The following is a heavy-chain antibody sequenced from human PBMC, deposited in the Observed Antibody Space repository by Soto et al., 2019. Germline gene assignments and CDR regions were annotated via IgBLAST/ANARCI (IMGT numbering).Heavy chain of an antibody. D-gene: IGHD3-16*01. CDR1: GFTFRHYS. CDR3: ARDALQYYDRDGRHAG. V-gene: IGHV3-48*02. Sequence: PGGSLRLSCAASGFTFRHYSMHWVRQAPGKGLEWVAYISTSSSPRYYADSVKGRFTISRDNDRKSIYLEMSSLRDEDTAIYYCARDALQYYDRDGRHAGWGPGTLDTVSS. J-gene: IGHJ4*02. CDR2: ISTSSSPR.